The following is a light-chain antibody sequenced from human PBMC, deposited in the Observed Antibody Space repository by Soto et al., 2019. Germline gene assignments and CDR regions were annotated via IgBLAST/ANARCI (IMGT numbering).Light chain of an antibody. CDR3: QQRNNWPPYT. J-gene: IGKJ2*01. Sequence: EIVLTQSPATLSLSPGERATLSCRASQSVGSYLAWYQQKPGQAPRLLIFDASNRATGIPARFSGSGSGTDFTLTISSLEPEDFAVYYCQQRNNWPPYTFGQGTKLEIK. CDR2: DAS. V-gene: IGKV3-11*01. CDR1: QSVGSY.